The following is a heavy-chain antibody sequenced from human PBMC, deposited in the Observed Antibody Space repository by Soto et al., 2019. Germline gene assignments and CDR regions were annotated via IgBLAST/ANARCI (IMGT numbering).Heavy chain of an antibody. J-gene: IGHJ4*02. D-gene: IGHD2-8*01. CDR3: VSQRTSVLTQAYFDY. CDR1: GGSVSNSNYY. CDR2: VYYRGRS. Sequence: SETLSLTCTVSGGSVSNSNYYWGWIRQSPGKGLEWIGSVYYRGRSYSKSHGKSQVTISVDTSKNQFSLNLNSVTASDTAVYFCVSQRTSVLTQAYFDYWGPAALVTVSS. V-gene: IGHV4-39*01.